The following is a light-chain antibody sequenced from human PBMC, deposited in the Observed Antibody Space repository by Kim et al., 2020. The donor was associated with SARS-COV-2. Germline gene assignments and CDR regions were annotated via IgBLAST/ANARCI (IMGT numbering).Light chain of an antibody. Sequence: SYELTQPPSVSEAPGKTARITCGGNNIGSNSVHWYQQRPGQAPVVVIYYDSDRPSGIPERFSGSNSGNTATLTISRVEAGDEADYYCQVWDSSSANVVFGGGTQLTVL. CDR3: QVWDSSSANVV. V-gene: IGLV3-21*04. CDR2: YDS. CDR1: NIGSNS. J-gene: IGLJ3*02.